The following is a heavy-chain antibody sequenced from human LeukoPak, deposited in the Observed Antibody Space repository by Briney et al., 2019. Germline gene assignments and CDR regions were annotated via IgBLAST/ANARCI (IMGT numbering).Heavy chain of an antibody. V-gene: IGHV1-18*01. D-gene: IGHD4-11*01. CDR2: ISAYNGNT. Sequence: ASVKVSCKASGYTFSSYGISWVRQAPGQGLEWMGWISAYNGNTNYAQKLQGRVTMTTDTSTSTAYMELRSLRSDDTAVYYCARASGNYVSYYYYGMDVWGQGTTDTVSS. CDR3: ARASGNYVSYYYYGMDV. J-gene: IGHJ6*02. CDR1: GYTFSSYG.